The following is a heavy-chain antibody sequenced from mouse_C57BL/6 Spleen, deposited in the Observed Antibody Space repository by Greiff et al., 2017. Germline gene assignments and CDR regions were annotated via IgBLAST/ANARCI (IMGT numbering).Heavy chain of an antibody. CDR2: IYPGSGST. J-gene: IGHJ4*01. Sequence: VQLQQSGAELVKPGASVKMSCKASGYTFTSYWITWVKQRPGQGLAWIGDIYPGSGSTNYNEKFKSKATLTVDKPSSTAYMQLSSLTSEDSAVYYCARSFYYGNYDAMDYWGQGTSVTVSS. CDR3: ARSFYYGNYDAMDY. D-gene: IGHD2-1*01. V-gene: IGHV1-55*01. CDR1: GYTFTSYW.